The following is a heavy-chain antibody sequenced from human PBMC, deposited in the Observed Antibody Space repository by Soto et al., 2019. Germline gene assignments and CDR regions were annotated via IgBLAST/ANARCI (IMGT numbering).Heavy chain of an antibody. V-gene: IGHV4-59*01. D-gene: IGHD3-10*01. J-gene: IGHJ6*02. CDR3: AGGSGSYQSYYYYGMDV. CDR1: GGSISSYY. CDR2: IYYSGST. Sequence: SETLSLTCTVSGGSISSYYWSWIRQPPGKGLEWIGYIYYSGSTNYNPSLKSRVTISVDTSKNQFSLRLSSVTAADTAVYYCAGGSGSYQSYYYYGMDVWGQGTTVTVSS.